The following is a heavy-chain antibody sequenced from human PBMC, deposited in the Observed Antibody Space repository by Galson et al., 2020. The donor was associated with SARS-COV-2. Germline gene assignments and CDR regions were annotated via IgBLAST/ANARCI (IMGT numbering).Heavy chain of an antibody. D-gene: IGHD2-15*01. CDR2: ISGSRSNT. V-gene: IGHV3-11*06. CDR1: GFTFSDYY. J-gene: IGHJ1*01. CDR3: ARSGRECSGCICYGAEYFQH. Sequence: GESLKISCAASGFTFSDYYMCWLHQAPGKGLEWLSNISGSRSNTSYADSGKGRFTISRNNSKNSLYLQMNDLRADDTALYFCARSGRECSGCICYGAEYFQHWGQGALGAVSS.